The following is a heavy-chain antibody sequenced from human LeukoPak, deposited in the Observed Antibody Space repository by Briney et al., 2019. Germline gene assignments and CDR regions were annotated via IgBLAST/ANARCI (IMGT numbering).Heavy chain of an antibody. CDR2: IYTSGST. CDR3: ARDGTSYDILTGYYTPPYYFDY. Sequence: TLSLTCTVSGGSISSGSYYWSWIRQPAGKGLEWIGRIYTSGSTNYNPSLKSRVTISVDTSKNQFSLKLSSVTAADTAVYYCARDGTSYDILTGYYTPPYYFDYWGQGTLVTVSS. J-gene: IGHJ4*02. CDR1: GGSISSGSYY. D-gene: IGHD3-9*01. V-gene: IGHV4-61*02.